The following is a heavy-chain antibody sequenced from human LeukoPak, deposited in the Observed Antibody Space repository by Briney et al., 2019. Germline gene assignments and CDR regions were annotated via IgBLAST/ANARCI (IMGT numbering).Heavy chain of an antibody. J-gene: IGHJ4*02. V-gene: IGHV3-21*01. CDR1: GFTFSSYS. Sequence: PGGSLRLSCAASGFTFSSYSMNWVRQAPGKGLEWVSSISSSSSYIYYADSAKGRFTISRDNAKNSLYLQMNSLRAEDTAVYYCARDSSRTAFDYWGQGTLVTVSS. CDR3: ARDSSRTAFDY. D-gene: IGHD6-13*01. CDR2: ISSSSSYI.